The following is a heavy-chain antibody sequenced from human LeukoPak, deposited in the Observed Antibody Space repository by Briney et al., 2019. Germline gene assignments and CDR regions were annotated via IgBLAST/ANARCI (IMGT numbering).Heavy chain of an antibody. V-gene: IGHV3-30*18. CDR1: GFRFSAYG. J-gene: IGHJ4*02. Sequence: PGGSLRLSCAASGFRFSAYGMHWVRQAPGKGLEWVAVISYDGSNKYYADSVKGRFTISRDNSKNTLYLQMNSLRAEDTAVYYCAKDQGRGYSGYNYGGQGTLVTVSS. CDR3: AKDQGRGYSGYNY. D-gene: IGHD5-12*01. CDR2: ISYDGSNK.